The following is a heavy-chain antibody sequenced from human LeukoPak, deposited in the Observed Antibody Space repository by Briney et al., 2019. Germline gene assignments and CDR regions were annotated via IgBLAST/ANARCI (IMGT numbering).Heavy chain of an antibody. CDR2: IRQDGSEK. J-gene: IGHJ6*03. Sequence: GGSLRLSCAASGFTFSSYWMSWVRQAPGKGLEWVANIRQDGSEKYYVDSVKGRFTISRDNAKNSLYLQMNSLRAEDTAVYYCARQIYDFWSGYVDSYYYMDVWGKGTTVTVS. D-gene: IGHD3-3*01. V-gene: IGHV3-7*01. CDR3: ARQIYDFWSGYVDSYYYMDV. CDR1: GFTFSSYW.